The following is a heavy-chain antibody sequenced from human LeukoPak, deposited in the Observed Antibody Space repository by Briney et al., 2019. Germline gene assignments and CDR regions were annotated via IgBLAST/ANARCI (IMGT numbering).Heavy chain of an antibody. CDR2: INPDGTTI. CDR3: ARGILRGFGPDH. D-gene: IGHD3-3*02. CDR1: GFTFSSHW. V-gene: IGHV3-74*01. J-gene: IGHJ4*02. Sequence: PGGPLRLSCAASGFTFSSHWMHWVRKSPGEGLAWVSRINPDGTTINYADSVKGRFTISRDNAKNTLYLQMDTLRVEDTAVYYCARGILRGFGPDHWGQGTLLIVSS.